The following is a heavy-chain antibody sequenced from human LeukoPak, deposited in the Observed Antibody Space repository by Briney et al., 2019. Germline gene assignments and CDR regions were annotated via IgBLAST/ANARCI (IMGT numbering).Heavy chain of an antibody. D-gene: IGHD2-2*01. J-gene: IGHJ4*02. CDR2: ISAYNGNT. CDR1: GYTFTSYG. Sequence: AASVKVSCKASGYTFTSYGISWVRQAPGQGLEWMGWISAYNGNTNYAQKLQGRVTMTTDTSTSTAYMELRSLRSDDTAVYYCARDPSSYCSSTSCSPGAFGYWGQGTLVTVSS. V-gene: IGHV1-18*01. CDR3: ARDPSSYCSSTSCSPGAFGY.